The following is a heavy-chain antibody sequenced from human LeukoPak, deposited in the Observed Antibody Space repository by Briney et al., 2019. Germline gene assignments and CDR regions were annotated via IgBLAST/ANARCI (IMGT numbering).Heavy chain of an antibody. Sequence: PSETLSLTCTVSGGSVTRDNYYWTWIRQPPGKGLEWIGTICYSGSTFYNPSLKSRVTLSVDTSKNQFSLKLSSVTAADTAVYYCARTENYIPEDCFDPWGQGTLVTVSS. V-gene: IGHV4-39*01. CDR1: GGSVTRDNYY. D-gene: IGHD5-24*01. CDR3: ARTENYIPEDCFDP. CDR2: ICYSGST. J-gene: IGHJ5*02.